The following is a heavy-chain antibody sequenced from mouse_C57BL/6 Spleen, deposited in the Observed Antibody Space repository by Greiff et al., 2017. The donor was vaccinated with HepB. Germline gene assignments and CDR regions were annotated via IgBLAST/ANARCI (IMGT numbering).Heavy chain of an antibody. D-gene: IGHD2-12*01. CDR2: IDPANGNT. V-gene: IGHV14-3*01. CDR1: GFTFKNTY. CDR3: AREDYSLDY. Sequence: VQLQQSVAELVRPGASVKLSCTASGFTFKNTYMHWVKQRPEQGLEWIGRIDPANGNTKYAPKFQGKATITADTSSNTAYLQLSSLTSEDTAIYYCAREDYSLDYWGQGTTLTVSS. J-gene: IGHJ2*01.